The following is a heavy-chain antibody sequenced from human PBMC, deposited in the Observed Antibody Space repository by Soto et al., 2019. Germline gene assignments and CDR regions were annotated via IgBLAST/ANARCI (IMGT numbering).Heavy chain of an antibody. J-gene: IGHJ4*02. V-gene: IGHV3-30-3*01. CDR2: ISSDGSNK. Sequence: AGGSLRLSCAASGFTFSSYAMHWVRQAPGKGLEWVALISSDGSNKYYADSVKGRFTISRDNSKNTLYLQMDSLRAEDTAVYYCARDPRIVGAPRNYFNYWGQGTLVTVSS. CDR1: GFTFSSYA. CDR3: ARDPRIVGAPRNYFNY. D-gene: IGHD1-26*01.